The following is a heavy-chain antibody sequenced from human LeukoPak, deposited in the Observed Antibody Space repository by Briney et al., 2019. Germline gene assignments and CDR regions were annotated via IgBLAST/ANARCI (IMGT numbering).Heavy chain of an antibody. Sequence: ASVKVSCKASGYTFTSYAMHWVRQAPGQRLEWMGWINAGNGNTKYSQEFQGRVTITRDTSASTAYMELSSLRSEDMAVYYCARGITGTTQSGGIYYYYMDVWGKGTTVTVSS. CDR2: INAGNGNT. V-gene: IGHV1-3*03. D-gene: IGHD1-7*01. CDR3: ARGITGTTQSGGIYYYYMDV. CDR1: GYTFTSYA. J-gene: IGHJ6*03.